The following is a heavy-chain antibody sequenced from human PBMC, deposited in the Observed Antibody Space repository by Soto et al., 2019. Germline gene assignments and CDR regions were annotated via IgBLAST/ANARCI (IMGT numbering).Heavy chain of an antibody. V-gene: IGHV3-30-3*01. CDR2: ISYDGGSK. CDR1: GLTLSNYA. CDR3: VRDTGSWNFDY. Sequence: GGSLRLSCAASGLTLSNYAMNWVRQAPGKGLEWVAVISYDGGSKYYADSVKGRFTISRDNSKNTLSLQMNSLRVDDTALYYCVRDTGSWNFDYWGQGTQVTVSS. J-gene: IGHJ4*02. D-gene: IGHD1-26*01.